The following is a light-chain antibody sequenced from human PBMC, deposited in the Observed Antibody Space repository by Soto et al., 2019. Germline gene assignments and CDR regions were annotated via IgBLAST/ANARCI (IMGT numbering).Light chain of an antibody. Sequence: EIVLTQSPGTLSLSPGEGATLSCRASQSVSSSYIAWYQQRPGQTPSLLIYGASTRATGIPDRFSGSGSGTHFTLTISRLEPGDFAVYYCHHYGTSPWTFGQGTKVESK. CDR1: QSVSSSY. V-gene: IGKV3-20*01. CDR3: HHYGTSPWT. CDR2: GAS. J-gene: IGKJ1*01.